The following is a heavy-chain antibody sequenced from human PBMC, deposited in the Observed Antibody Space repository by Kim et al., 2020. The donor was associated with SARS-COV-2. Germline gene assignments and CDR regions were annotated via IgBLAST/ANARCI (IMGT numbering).Heavy chain of an antibody. J-gene: IGHJ4*02. V-gene: IGHV3-15*01. D-gene: IGHD3-10*01. Sequence: GGSLRLSCAASGFTFSNSWMSWVRQAPGKGLEWVGRIKSKTDGGTTDDAAPVQVRFTIARDKSKNTLYLQMNSLKTEDTAVYDYTTLIRGAGASYGGQGT. CDR3: TTLIRGAGASY. CDR1: GFTFSNSW. CDR2: IKSKTDGGTT.